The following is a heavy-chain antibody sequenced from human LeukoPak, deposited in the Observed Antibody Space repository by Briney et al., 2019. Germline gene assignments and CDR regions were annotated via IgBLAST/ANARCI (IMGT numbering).Heavy chain of an antibody. CDR1: GFTFSSYA. CDR3: AKAHSGSFHSGIH. J-gene: IGHJ4*02. D-gene: IGHD1-26*01. V-gene: IGHV3-23*01. CDR2: ISGGGDIT. Sequence: GGSLRLSCAASGFTFSSYAMNWVRQAPGKGLEWVSAISGGGDITYYAGSVKGRFTISRDNSKNTLYLQVSSLRADDTAVYYCAKAHSGSFHSGIHWGQGTLVTVSS.